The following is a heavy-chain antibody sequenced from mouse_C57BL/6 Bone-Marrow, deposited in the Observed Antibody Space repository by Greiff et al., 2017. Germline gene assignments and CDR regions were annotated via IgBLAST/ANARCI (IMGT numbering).Heavy chain of an antibody. D-gene: IGHD2-3*01. CDR2: IDPSDSYT. Sequence: QVQLQQSGAELVRPGTSVKLSCKASGYTFTSYWMHWVKQRPGQGLEWIGVIDPSDSYTNYNQKFKGKATLTVDTSSSTAYMQLSSLTSEDSAVYYCARDGPAAWFAYWGQGTLVTVSA. V-gene: IGHV1-59*01. CDR3: ARDGPAAWFAY. J-gene: IGHJ3*01. CDR1: GYTFTSYW.